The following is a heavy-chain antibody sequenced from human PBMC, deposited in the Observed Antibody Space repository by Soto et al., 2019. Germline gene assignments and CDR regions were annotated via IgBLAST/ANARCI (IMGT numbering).Heavy chain of an antibody. D-gene: IGHD3-9*01. V-gene: IGHV3-53*01. CDR1: GFTVSSNY. CDR2: IYSGGST. Sequence: PGGSLRLSCAASGFTVSSNYMSWVRQAPGKGLEWVSVIYSGGSTYYADSVKGRFTISRDNSKNTLYLQMNSLRAEDTAAYYCARVTTRYDILTGPNWFDPWGQGTLVTVSS. J-gene: IGHJ5*02. CDR3: ARVTTRYDILTGPNWFDP.